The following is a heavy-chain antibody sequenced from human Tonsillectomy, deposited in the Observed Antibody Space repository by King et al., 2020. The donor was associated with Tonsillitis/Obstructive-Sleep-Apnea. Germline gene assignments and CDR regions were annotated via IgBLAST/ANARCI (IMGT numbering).Heavy chain of an antibody. D-gene: IGHD6-19*01. CDR1: GYTFTGYY. V-gene: IGHV1-2*02. Sequence: QLVQSGAEVKKPGASVKVSCKASGYTFTGYYMHWVRQAPGQGLEWMGWINPNSGGTNYAQKFQGRVTMTRDTSISTAYMELSRLRSDDTAVYYCARDNEAVAATGYYYYDYGMDIWGQGTTVTVSS. J-gene: IGHJ6*02. CDR3: ARDNEAVAATGYYYYDYGMDI. CDR2: INPNSGGT.